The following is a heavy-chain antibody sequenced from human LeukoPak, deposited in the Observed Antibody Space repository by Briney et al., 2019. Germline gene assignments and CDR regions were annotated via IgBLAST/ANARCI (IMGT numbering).Heavy chain of an antibody. CDR1: GYTFTSYG. D-gene: IGHD3-22*01. V-gene: IGHV1-18*01. Sequence: ASVKVSCKASGYTFTSYGISWVRQAPGQGLEWMGWISAYNGNTNYAQKLQGRVTMTTDTSTSTAYMELRSLRSDDTAVYYCAIATYYYDSSGYLDYWGQGTLVTVPS. CDR3: AIATYYYDSSGYLDY. J-gene: IGHJ4*02. CDR2: ISAYNGNT.